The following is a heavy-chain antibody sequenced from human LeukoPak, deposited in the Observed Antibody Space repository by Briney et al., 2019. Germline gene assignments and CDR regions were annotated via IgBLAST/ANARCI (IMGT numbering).Heavy chain of an antibody. CDR3: ARAFSTTVTTSNQ. D-gene: IGHD4-17*01. V-gene: IGHV3-74*01. CDR2: IYRDGSTT. Sequence: PGGSLRLSCAASGFGFSRYWMHWVRQAPGTVLKWVSRIYRDGSTTDYADSVKGRFSISRDNSKNTLYLQMNSLRAEDTAVYYCARAFSTTVTTSNQWGQGTLVTVSS. J-gene: IGHJ4*02. CDR1: GFGFSRYW.